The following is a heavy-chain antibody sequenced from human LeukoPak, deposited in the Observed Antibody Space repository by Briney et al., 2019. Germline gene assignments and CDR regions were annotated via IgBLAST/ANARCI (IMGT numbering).Heavy chain of an antibody. CDR2: ISGSGGST. J-gene: IGHJ4*02. V-gene: IGHV3-23*01. Sequence: GGSLRLSCAASGFTFRSYAMSWVRQAPGKGLEWVSAISGSGGSTYYADSVKGRFTISRDNSKNTLYVQMNSLRAEDTAVYYCAKDRLEWLLSSDYWGQGTLVTVSS. CDR3: AKDRLEWLLSSDY. D-gene: IGHD3-3*01. CDR1: GFTFRSYA.